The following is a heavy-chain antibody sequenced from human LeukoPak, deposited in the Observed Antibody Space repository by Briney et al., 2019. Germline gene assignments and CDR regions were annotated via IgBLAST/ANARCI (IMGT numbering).Heavy chain of an antibody. CDR1: GFTFSSYA. V-gene: IGHV3-7*01. D-gene: IGHD1-26*01. CDR2: IKQDTSEK. J-gene: IGHJ4*02. Sequence: GGSLRLSCAASGFTFSSYAMSWVRQAPGKGLEWVANIKQDTSEKYYVDSVKGRFTISRDNAKNSLYLEMNSLRPEDTAVYYCARGGANLGYWGQGTLVTVSS. CDR3: ARGGANLGY.